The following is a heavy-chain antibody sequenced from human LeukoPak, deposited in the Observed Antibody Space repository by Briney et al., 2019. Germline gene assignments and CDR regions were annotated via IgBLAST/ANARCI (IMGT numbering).Heavy chain of an antibody. CDR2: ISGSGGST. D-gene: IGHD1-26*01. J-gene: IGHJ3*02. V-gene: IGHV3-23*01. CDR3: AKDRGELPTRSGTFDI. CDR1: GFTFSSYA. Sequence: GASLRLSCAASGFTFSSYAMSWVRQAPGKGLEWVSAISGSGGSTYYADSVKGRFTISRDNSKNTLYLQMNSLRAEDTAVYYCAKDRGELPTRSGTFDIWGQGTMVTVSS.